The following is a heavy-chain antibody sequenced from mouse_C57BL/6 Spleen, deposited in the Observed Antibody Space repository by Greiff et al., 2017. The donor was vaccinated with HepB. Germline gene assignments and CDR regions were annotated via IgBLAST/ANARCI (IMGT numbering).Heavy chain of an antibody. CDR1: GFTFSDYG. J-gene: IGHJ2*01. Sequence: EVKLMESGGGLVKPGGSLKLSCAASGFTFSDYGMHWVRQAPEKGLEWVAYISSGSSTIYYADTVKGRFTISRDNAKNTLFMQMTSLRSEDTAMYYCARRQLRLLNFDYWGQGTTLTVSS. CDR2: ISSGSSTI. CDR3: ARRQLRLLNFDY. V-gene: IGHV5-17*01. D-gene: IGHD3-2*02.